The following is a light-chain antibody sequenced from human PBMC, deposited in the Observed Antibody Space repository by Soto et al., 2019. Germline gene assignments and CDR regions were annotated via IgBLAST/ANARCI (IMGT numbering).Light chain of an antibody. Sequence: SSELTQPPSVSVAPGQTASITCGGNNIRSKSVHWYHQKPGQAPVLVVYDGSDRPSGIPERFSGSKSENTATLTISSVEAGDEADYYCQVWDSSGDHPGKVFGGGTKVTVL. J-gene: IGLJ2*01. V-gene: IGLV3-21*02. CDR2: DGS. CDR3: QVWDSSGDHPGKV. CDR1: NIRSKS.